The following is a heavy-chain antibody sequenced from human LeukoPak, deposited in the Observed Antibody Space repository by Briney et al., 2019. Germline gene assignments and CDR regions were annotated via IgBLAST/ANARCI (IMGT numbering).Heavy chain of an antibody. Sequence: SETLSLTCTVSGTFISPYHWSWFRQSAGKGLEWIDLMYSSGSSNYSPSLKSRLTISPDNSKNQFSLRLSSVTAADTAVYYCARVLCVSNGICDAFDIWGQGTTVIVSS. CDR1: GTFISPYH. CDR3: ARVLCVSNGICDAFDI. D-gene: IGHD2-8*01. V-gene: IGHV4-4*07. J-gene: IGHJ3*02. CDR2: MYSSGSS.